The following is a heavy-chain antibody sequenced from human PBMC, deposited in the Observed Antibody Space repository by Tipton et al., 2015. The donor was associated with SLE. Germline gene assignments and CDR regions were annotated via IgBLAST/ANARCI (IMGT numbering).Heavy chain of an antibody. CDR3: ARGAVAVRYYFDY. D-gene: IGHD6-19*01. V-gene: IGHV3-33*01. J-gene: IGHJ4*02. Sequence: SLRLSCAASGFTFSSYGMHWVRQAPGKGLEWVAVIWYDGSNKYYADSVKGRFTISRDNSKNTLYLQMNSLRAEDTAVYFCARGAVAVRYYFDYWGQGSLVTVPS. CDR1: GFTFSSYG. CDR2: IWYDGSNK.